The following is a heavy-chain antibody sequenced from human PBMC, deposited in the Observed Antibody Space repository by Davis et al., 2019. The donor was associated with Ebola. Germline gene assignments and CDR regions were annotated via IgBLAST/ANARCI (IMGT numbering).Heavy chain of an antibody. CDR3: ARDPANRGSRYYGMDV. V-gene: IGHV1-3*01. CDR2: NNADNGNT. Sequence: ASVKVSCKASGYTFTNYAMHVVREAPGQRLEWVGWNNADNGNTKYSQKFQGRVTITRDTSATTAYMELSSLRSEDTAVYYCARDPANRGSRYYGMDVWGQGTTVTVSS. CDR1: GYTFTNYA. D-gene: IGHD1-26*01. J-gene: IGHJ6*02.